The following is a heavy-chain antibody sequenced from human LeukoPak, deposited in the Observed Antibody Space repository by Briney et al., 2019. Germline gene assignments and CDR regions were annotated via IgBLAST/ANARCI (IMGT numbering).Heavy chain of an antibody. CDR1: GGSISSSSYY. Sequence: SETLSLTCTVSGGSISSSSYYWGWIRQPPGKGLEWVGSIYYSGSTYYNPSLKSRVTISVDTSKNQFSLKLSSVTAADTAVYYCARHMSGDYEFDYWGQGTLVTVSS. J-gene: IGHJ4*02. V-gene: IGHV4-39*01. CDR3: ARHMSGDYEFDY. CDR2: IYYSGST. D-gene: IGHD4-17*01.